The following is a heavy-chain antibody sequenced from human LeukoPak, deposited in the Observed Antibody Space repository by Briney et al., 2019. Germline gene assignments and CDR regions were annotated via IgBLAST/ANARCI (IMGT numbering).Heavy chain of an antibody. V-gene: IGHV3-74*01. D-gene: IGHD3-3*01. J-gene: IGHJ4*02. CDR2: INSDGSST. Sequence: GGSLRLSCAASGFTFSSYWMHWVRQAPGNGLVWVSRINSDGSSTSYADSVKGRFTISRDNAKNTLYLQMNSLRAEDTAVYYCARAGQVDFWSGYSGYYFDYWGQGTLVTVSS. CDR1: GFTFSSYW. CDR3: ARAGQVDFWSGYSGYYFDY.